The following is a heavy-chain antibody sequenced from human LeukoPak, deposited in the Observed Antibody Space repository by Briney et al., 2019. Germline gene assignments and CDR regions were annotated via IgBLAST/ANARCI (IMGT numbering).Heavy chain of an antibody. V-gene: IGHV1-18*01. Sequence: GASVKVSCKASGYTFISYGISWVRQDPGQGLEWLGSVSAYADDTNSVQKFQGRVTMTTDTSTSTAYMEMRSLRSDDTAVYYCARDCIGCHGFDYWGQGTLVTVSS. CDR2: VSAYADDT. CDR1: GYTFISYG. J-gene: IGHJ4*02. CDR3: ARDCIGCHGFDY. D-gene: IGHD2-15*01.